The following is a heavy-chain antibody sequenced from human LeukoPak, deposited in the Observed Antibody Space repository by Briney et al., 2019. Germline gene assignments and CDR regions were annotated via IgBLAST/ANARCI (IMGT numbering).Heavy chain of an antibody. J-gene: IGHJ4*02. V-gene: IGHV4-59*01. CDR3: ARQPVEMSTIAAIDY. D-gene: IGHD5-24*01. CDR2: IYHSGSA. Sequence: PSETPSLTCTVSGGSISSFYWSWIRQPPGKGLEWIGYIYHSGSAKYNPSLKSRVTISVDTSKNQFSLKLSSVTAADTAVYYCARQPVEMSTIAAIDYWGQGTLVTVSS. CDR1: GGSISSFY.